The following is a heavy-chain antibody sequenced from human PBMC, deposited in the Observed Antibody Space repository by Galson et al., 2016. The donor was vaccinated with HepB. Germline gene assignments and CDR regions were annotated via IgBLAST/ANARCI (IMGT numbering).Heavy chain of an antibody. CDR2: IKSKTDGGTT. CDR1: GFTFSDAW. CDR3: VTTDSSGYLIDY. D-gene: IGHD3-22*01. V-gene: IGHV3-15*01. Sequence: SLRLSCAASGFTFSDAWVSWVRQAPGKGLEWVGRIKSKTDGGTTDYAAPVKGRFTISRDDSKNTLYLQMNSLKTEDTAVYYCVTTDSSGYLIDYWGQGILVTVSS. J-gene: IGHJ4*02.